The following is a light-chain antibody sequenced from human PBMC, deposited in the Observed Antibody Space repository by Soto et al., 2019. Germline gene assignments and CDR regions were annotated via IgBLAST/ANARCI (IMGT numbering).Light chain of an antibody. CDR3: MQALHART. J-gene: IGKJ1*01. CDR1: QSLLHSNGNTY. V-gene: IGKV2-28*01. Sequence: EIVVTQSPLSLPVTPGEPASISCKSSQSLLHSNGNTYLDWYLQKPGQSPQLLIYLGSNRASGXTXXFSGSGSGTDFTLNISRVEAEDVGVYYCMQALHARTFGQGTKVEIK. CDR2: LGS.